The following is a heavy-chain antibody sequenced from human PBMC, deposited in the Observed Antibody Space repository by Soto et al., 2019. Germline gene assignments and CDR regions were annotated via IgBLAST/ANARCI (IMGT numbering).Heavy chain of an antibody. D-gene: IGHD3-16*01. V-gene: IGHV3-64D*06. CDR1: GFTFSSYA. CDR2: IFSNGGST. CDR3: VKCGGNRDIRLSDNWFDA. J-gene: IGHJ5*02. Sequence: PGESLKISCSASGFTFSSYAMNWVRQAPGKGLEYVSVIFSNGGSTYFADSVKGRFTISRDNSKNTLHLQMSSLRAEDTAEYYCVKCGGNRDIRLSDNWFDAWGQGTLVTVSS.